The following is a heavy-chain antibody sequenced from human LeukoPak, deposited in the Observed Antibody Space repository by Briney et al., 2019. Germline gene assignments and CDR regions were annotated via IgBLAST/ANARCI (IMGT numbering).Heavy chain of an antibody. D-gene: IGHD3-10*01. J-gene: IGHJ4*02. CDR1: GGSISSSNW. CDR2: IYHSGST. V-gene: IGHV4-4*02. CDR3: ARGFLGDYFGSGSYYVFDY. Sequence: TLSLTCAVSGGSISSSNWWSWVRQPPGKGLEWIGEIYHSGSTNYNPSLKSRVTMSVDTSKNHFSLKLSSVTAADTAVYYCARGFLGDYFGSGSYYVFDYWGQGTLVTVS.